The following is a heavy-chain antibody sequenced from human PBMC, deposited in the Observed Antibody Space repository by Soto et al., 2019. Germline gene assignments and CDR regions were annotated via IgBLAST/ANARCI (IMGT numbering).Heavy chain of an antibody. CDR2: ISGSGGST. D-gene: IGHD3-22*01. Sequence: GAMKVESAASGCTFSIYAKGWVLQAPGKGLEWVSAISGSGGSTYYADSVKGRFTISRDNSKNTLYLQMSSLRAEDTAVYYCAKDSTMIVVVPGSNDYWGQGTLVTVSS. CDR3: AKDSTMIVVVPGSNDY. V-gene: IGHV3-23*01. CDR1: GCTFSIYA. J-gene: IGHJ4*02.